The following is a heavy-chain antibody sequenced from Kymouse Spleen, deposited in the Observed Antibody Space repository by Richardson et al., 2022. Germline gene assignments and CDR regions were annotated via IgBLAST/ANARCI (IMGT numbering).Heavy chain of an antibody. CDR3: ASEGYYYGSGSYYNHYYGMDV. CDR1: GGSFSGYY. D-gene: IGHD3-10*01. Sequence: QVQLQQWGAGLLKPSETLSLTCAVYGGSFSGYYWSWIRQPPGKGLEWIGEINHSGSTNYNPSLKSRVTISVDTSKNQFSLKLSSVTAADTAVYYCASEGYYYGSGSYYNHYYGMDVWGQGTTVTVSS. V-gene: IGHV4-34*01. CDR2: INHSGST. J-gene: IGHJ6*02.